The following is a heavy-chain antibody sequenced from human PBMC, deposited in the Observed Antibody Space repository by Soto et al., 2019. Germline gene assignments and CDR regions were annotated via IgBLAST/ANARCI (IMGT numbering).Heavy chain of an antibody. J-gene: IGHJ3*02. CDR2: IIPIRGIA. CDR1: GGTFSSYT. V-gene: IGHV1-69*08. D-gene: IGHD3-10*01. CDR3: AREGDGSGSYDAFDI. Sequence: QVQLVQSGAEVKKPGSSVKVSCKASGGTFSSYTISWVRQAPGQGLEWMGRIIPIRGIANYAQKFQGRVTITADKSTSTAYMELSSLRSEDTAVYYCAREGDGSGSYDAFDIWGQGTMVTVSS.